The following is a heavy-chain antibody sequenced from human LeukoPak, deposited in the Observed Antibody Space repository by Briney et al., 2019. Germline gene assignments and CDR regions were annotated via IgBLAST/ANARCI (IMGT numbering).Heavy chain of an antibody. Sequence: TGGSLRLSCAASGFTFSSYAMSWVRQAPGKGLVWGSAISGSGYSIYYADSVKGRFTLYRDNSKNTLNLQINSLRADDTAVYYCSKGVVVADTVERDFDYWGQGTLVTVSS. CDR1: GFTFSSYA. J-gene: IGHJ4*02. V-gene: IGHV3-23*01. D-gene: IGHD2-15*01. CDR2: ISGSGYSI. CDR3: SKGVVVADTVERDFDY.